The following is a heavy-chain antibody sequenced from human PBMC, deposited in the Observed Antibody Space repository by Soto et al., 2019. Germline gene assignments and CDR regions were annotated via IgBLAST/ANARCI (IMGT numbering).Heavy chain of an antibody. V-gene: IGHV4-31*03. CDR1: GVSVISGGHY. J-gene: IGHJ5*02. D-gene: IGHD2-15*01. CDR3: ARGIATGQLDP. Sequence: SETLSLTCSVSGVSVISGGHYWNWIRQFPGKGLEWIGYIYHSGGGYYNPSLKSRASMSVDTSKNEFSLRLASVTAADTAVYYCARGIATGQLDPWGQGTLVTVSS. CDR2: IYHSGGG.